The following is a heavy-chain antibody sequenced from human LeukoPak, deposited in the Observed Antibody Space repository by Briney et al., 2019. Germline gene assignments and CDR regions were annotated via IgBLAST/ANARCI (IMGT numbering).Heavy chain of an antibody. J-gene: IGHJ3*02. V-gene: IGHV3-66*01. CDR2: IYSGGNT. Sequence: GGSLRLSCAASEFIVNNNYMTWVRQAPGKGLEWVSVIYSGGNTYYADSVKGRFTIFRDNSKNSLYLQMNSLRAEDTAVYYCARGEQDYYDSSGYGTPGSFDIWGQGTMVTVSS. D-gene: IGHD3-22*01. CDR3: ARGEQDYYDSSGYGTPGSFDI. CDR1: EFIVNNNY.